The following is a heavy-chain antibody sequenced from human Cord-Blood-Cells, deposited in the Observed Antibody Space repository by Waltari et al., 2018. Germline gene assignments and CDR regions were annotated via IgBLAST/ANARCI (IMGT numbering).Heavy chain of an antibody. CDR3: ARQSSYVDY. V-gene: IGHV4-39*01. Sequence: QLQLQESGPGLVKPSETLSLTCTVPGVSLSSSSYYWGWIRQPPGKGLEWIGSIYYSGSTYYNPSLKSRVTISVDTSKNQFSLKLSSVTAADTAVYYCARQSSYVDYWGQGTLVTVSS. CDR1: GVSLSSSSYY. J-gene: IGHJ4*02. CDR2: IYYSGST.